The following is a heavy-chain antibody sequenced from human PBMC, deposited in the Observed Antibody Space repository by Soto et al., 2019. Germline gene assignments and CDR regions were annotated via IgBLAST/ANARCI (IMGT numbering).Heavy chain of an antibody. V-gene: IGHV3-30-3*01. D-gene: IGHD3-3*01. CDR1: GFTFSSYA. CDR3: ARDLRPTNRYDFWSAHYYYGMDV. CDR2: ISYDGSNK. Sequence: PGGSLRLSCAASGFTFSSYAMHWVRQAPGKGLEWVAVISYDGSNKYYADSVKGRFTISRDNSKNTLYLQMNSLRAEDTAVYYCARDLRPTNRYDFWSAHYYYGMDVWGQGTTVTVSS. J-gene: IGHJ6*02.